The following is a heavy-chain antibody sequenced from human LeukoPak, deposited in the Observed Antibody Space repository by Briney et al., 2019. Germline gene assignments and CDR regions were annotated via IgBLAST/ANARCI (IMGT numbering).Heavy chain of an antibody. D-gene: IGHD3-22*01. CDR2: VYDSGSS. Sequence: SETLSLNSTVSAGSISSYYWSWIRQPPGKVLEGIGYVYDSGSSNYTTSLKSRVNISVDTSKNPFSLKLSSVTAADTAVYYCTRDRAEYDSSQLNYYYYMDVWGKGNTVTVSS. CDR1: AGSISSYY. J-gene: IGHJ6*03. V-gene: IGHV4-59*01. CDR3: TRDRAEYDSSQLNYYYYMDV.